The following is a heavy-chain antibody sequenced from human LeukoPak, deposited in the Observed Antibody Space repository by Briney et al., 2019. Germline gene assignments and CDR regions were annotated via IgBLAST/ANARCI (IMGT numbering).Heavy chain of an antibody. V-gene: IGHV4-34*01. D-gene: IGHD4-17*01. Sequence: PSETLSLTCAVYGGSFSGYYWSWIRQPPGKGLEWIGEINHSGSTYYNPSLKSRVTISVDTSKNQFSLKLSSVTAADTAVYYCARRAGHGRFDYWGQGTLVTVSS. J-gene: IGHJ4*02. CDR2: INHSGST. CDR3: ARRAGHGRFDY. CDR1: GGSFSGYY.